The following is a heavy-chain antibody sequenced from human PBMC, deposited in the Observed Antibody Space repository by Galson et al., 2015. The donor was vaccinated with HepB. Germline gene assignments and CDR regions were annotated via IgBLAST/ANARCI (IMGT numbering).Heavy chain of an antibody. J-gene: IGHJ3*02. V-gene: IGHV1-46*01. CDR3: ARDLGFSYYDFWSGNGAFDI. Sequence: SVKVSCKASGYTFTSYYIHWGRQAPGQGLEWMGLINPRGGGTSYAQKFRGRVTMTRDTSTRTAYMNLSSLRSEDTAVYYCARDLGFSYYDFWSGNGAFDIWGHGTMVTVSS. CDR1: GYTFTSYY. CDR2: INPRGGGT. D-gene: IGHD3-3*01.